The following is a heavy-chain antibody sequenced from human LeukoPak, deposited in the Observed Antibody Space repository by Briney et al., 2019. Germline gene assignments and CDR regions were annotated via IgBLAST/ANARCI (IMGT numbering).Heavy chain of an antibody. CDR3: ARDHSPPATSVGTTYYFDY. D-gene: IGHD1-1*01. V-gene: IGHV1-46*01. CDR1: GYTFTTYH. Sequence: ASVKVSCKASGYTFTTYHMHWVRQAPGQGLEWMGIINPSGGSATYAQRSRGRVTMTSDTSTGTVYMELRSLTSEDTAMYYCARDHSPPATSVGTTYYFDYWAREPWSPSPQ. J-gene: IGHJ4*02. CDR2: INPSGGSA.